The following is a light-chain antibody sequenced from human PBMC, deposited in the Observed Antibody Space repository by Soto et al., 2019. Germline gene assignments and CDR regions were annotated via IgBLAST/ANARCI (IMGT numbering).Light chain of an antibody. V-gene: IGKV1-5*03. J-gene: IGKJ1*01. CDR3: QKFNSYPT. CDR1: QSISRW. Sequence: DIQMTKSPSTMSASVGDRVTITCRASQSISRWLAWYQQKPGKAPKLLIYKPSSLESGVPSRFSGSGYGAEFTLTISRLQPDDFATYFCQKFNSYPTFRPGTKVEIK. CDR2: KPS.